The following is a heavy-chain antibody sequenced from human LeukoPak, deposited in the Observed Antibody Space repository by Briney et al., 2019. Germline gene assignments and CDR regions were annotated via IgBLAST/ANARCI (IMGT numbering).Heavy chain of an antibody. Sequence: KPSETLSLTCTVSGGSMSGYYWSWIRQPPGKGLEWIGYIHYSGSTNYNPSLKSRVTISVDTSKNQFSLKLSSVTAADTAVHYCARRYCSSTSCRDALDIWGQGTMVTVSS. CDR1: GGSMSGYY. V-gene: IGHV4-59*08. CDR3: ARRYCSSTSCRDALDI. D-gene: IGHD2-2*01. J-gene: IGHJ3*02. CDR2: IHYSGST.